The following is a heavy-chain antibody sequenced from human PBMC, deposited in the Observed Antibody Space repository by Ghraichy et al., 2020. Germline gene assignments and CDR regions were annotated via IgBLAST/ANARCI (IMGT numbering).Heavy chain of an antibody. CDR2: IYYSGST. V-gene: IGHV4-39*07. CDR1: GGSISSSSYY. J-gene: IGHJ5*02. D-gene: IGHD3-10*01. CDR3: ARGIFYGSGASLNAFDP. Sequence: GSLRLSCTVSGGSISSSSYYWGWIRQPPGKGLEWIGSIYYSGSTYYNPSLKSRVTISVDTSKNQFSLKLSSVTAADTAVYYCARGIFYGSGASLNAFDPWGQGTLVTVSS.